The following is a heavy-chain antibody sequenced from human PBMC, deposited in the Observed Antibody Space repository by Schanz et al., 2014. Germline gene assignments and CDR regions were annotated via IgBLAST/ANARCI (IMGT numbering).Heavy chain of an antibody. CDR3: ARVELSVYYYAMDV. Sequence: EVQLVESGGGLVRPGDSLRLSCAASGFTFSSYNINWVRQAPGKGLEYISSISPSSSYISYADSVKGRFTISRDNAKTSLSLQMHSLRAEDEAVYYCARVELSVYYYAMDVWGQGTTVTVSS. J-gene: IGHJ6*02. CDR1: GFTFSSYN. CDR2: ISPSSSYI. D-gene: IGHD2-15*01. V-gene: IGHV3-21*02.